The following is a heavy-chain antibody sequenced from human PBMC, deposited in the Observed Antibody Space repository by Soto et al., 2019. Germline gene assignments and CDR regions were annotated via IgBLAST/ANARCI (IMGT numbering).Heavy chain of an antibody. V-gene: IGHV3-30*18. CDR1: GFTFSSYG. Sequence: QVQLVESGGGVVQPGRSLRLSCAASGFTFSSYGMHWVRQAPGKGLEWVAVISYDGSNKYYADSVKGRFTISRDNSKNTLYLQMNSLRAVDTAVYYCAKDRFRIAVAAPFDYWGQGTLVTVSS. D-gene: IGHD6-19*01. J-gene: IGHJ4*02. CDR3: AKDRFRIAVAAPFDY. CDR2: ISYDGSNK.